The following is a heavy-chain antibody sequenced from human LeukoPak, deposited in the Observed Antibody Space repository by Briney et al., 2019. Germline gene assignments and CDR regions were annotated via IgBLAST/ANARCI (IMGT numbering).Heavy chain of an antibody. Sequence: GGSLRLSCAASGFTFSSYGMNWVRQAPGKGLEWVSSITSSSSYIYYADSVKGRFTISRDNAKNSLYLQMNSLRAEDTAVYYCARAAVGAASGPDYWGQGTLVTVSS. V-gene: IGHV3-21*01. CDR3: ARAAVGAASGPDY. CDR2: ITSSSSYI. CDR1: GFTFSSYG. J-gene: IGHJ4*02. D-gene: IGHD6-13*01.